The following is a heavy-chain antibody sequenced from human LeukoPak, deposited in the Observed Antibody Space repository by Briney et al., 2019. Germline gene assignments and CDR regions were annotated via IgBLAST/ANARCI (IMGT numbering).Heavy chain of an antibody. V-gene: IGHV1-69*13. CDR1: GGTFSSYA. Sequence: ASVKVSCKASGGTFSSYAISWVRQAPGQGLEWMGGIIPIFGTANYAQKFQGRVTITADESTGTAYMELSSLRSEDTAVYYCARVPYYYDSSGYYFDYWGQGTLVTVSS. J-gene: IGHJ4*02. CDR2: IIPIFGTA. CDR3: ARVPYYYDSSGYYFDY. D-gene: IGHD3-22*01.